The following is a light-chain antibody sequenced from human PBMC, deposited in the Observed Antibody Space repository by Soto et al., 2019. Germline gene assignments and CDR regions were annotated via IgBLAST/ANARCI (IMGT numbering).Light chain of an antibody. J-gene: IGLJ3*02. CDR2: EVT. Sequence: CALTQPPSASGSPGQSVTISCTGTSNDVGTYNHVSWYQHHPGKVPKHIIYEVTKRPSGVPDRFSGSKSGNTASLTISGLQAEAEADYYCCSYGGANSFWVFGGGTKLTVL. CDR3: CSYGGANSFWV. V-gene: IGLV2-8*01. CDR1: SNDVGTYNH.